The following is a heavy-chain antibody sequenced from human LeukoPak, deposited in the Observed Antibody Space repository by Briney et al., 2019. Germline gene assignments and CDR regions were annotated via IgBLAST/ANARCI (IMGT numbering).Heavy chain of an antibody. CDR1: GFTFSSYA. CDR2: ISGSGGST. J-gene: IGHJ4*02. V-gene: IGHV3-23*01. CDR3: APPPLAYGSGSYGDY. Sequence: PGGSLRLSCAAPGFTFSSYAMSWVRQAPGKGLEWVSAISGSGGSTYYADSVKGRFTISRDNSKNTLYLQMNSLRAEDTAVYYCAPPPLAYGSGSYGDYWGQGTLVTVSS. D-gene: IGHD3-10*01.